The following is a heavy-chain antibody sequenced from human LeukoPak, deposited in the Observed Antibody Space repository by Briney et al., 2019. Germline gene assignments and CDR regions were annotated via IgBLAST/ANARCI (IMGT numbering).Heavy chain of an antibody. V-gene: IGHV4-4*02. CDR3: AALWGAALDFDY. J-gene: IGHJ4*02. Sequence: SETLSLTCAVSGGSISSSNWWSWVRQPPGKGLEWIGEIYHSGSTNYNPSLKSRVTISVDKSKNQFSLKLSSVTAADTAVYYCAALWGAALDFDYWGQGTLVTVSS. D-gene: IGHD7-27*01. CDR2: IYHSGST. CDR1: GGSISSSNW.